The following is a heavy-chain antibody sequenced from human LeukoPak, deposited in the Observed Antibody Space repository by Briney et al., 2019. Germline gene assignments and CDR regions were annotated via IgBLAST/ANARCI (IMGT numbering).Heavy chain of an antibody. CDR2: INHSGST. V-gene: IGHV4-34*01. CDR1: GGAVRGYY. J-gene: IGHJ4*02. Sequence: PCDTLALHCTVIGGAVRGYYGGWIRHPPGKGLEWIGEINHSGSTNYNPSLKSRVTISVDTSKNQFSLKLSSVTAADTAVYYCARGTRHYVWGTYRSYYFDYWGQGTLVTVSS. CDR3: ARGTRHYVWGTYRSYYFDY. D-gene: IGHD3-16*02.